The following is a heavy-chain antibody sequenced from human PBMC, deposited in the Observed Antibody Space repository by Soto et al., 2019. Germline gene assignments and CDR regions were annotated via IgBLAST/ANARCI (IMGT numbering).Heavy chain of an antibody. Sequence: QVQLVESGGGVVQPGRSLRLSCAASGFTFSSYAMHWVRQAPGKGLEWVAVISYDGSNKYYADSVKGRFTISRDNSKNTLYLQMNSLRAEDTAVYYCARDRWGTVRRGNWFDPWGQGTLVTVSS. J-gene: IGHJ5*02. CDR2: ISYDGSNK. D-gene: IGHD3-10*01. CDR3: ARDRWGTVRRGNWFDP. V-gene: IGHV3-30-3*01. CDR1: GFTFSSYA.